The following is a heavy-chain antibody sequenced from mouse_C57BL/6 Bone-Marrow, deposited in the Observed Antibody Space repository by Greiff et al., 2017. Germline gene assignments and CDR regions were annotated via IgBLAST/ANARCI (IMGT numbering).Heavy chain of an antibody. D-gene: IGHD2-3*01. V-gene: IGHV1-82*01. J-gene: IGHJ2*01. Sequence: VQLQQSGPELVKPGASVKISCKASGYAFSSSWMNWVKQRPGKGLEWIGRIYPGDGDTTYNGKFKGKATLTADKSSSTAYMQLSSLTSEDSAVYVCARNGYFLFDYWGQGTTLTVSS. CDR1: GYAFSSSW. CDR3: ARNGYFLFDY. CDR2: IYPGDGDT.